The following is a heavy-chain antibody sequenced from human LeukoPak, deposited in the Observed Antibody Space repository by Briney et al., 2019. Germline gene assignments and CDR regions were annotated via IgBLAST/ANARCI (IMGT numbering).Heavy chain of an antibody. D-gene: IGHD1-26*01. V-gene: IGHV4-38-2*02. J-gene: IGHJ4*02. CDR2: IYHSGST. Sequence: PSETLSLTCTVSGYSISSGYYWGWIRQPPGKGLEWTGSIYHSGSTYYNPSLKSRVTISVDTSKNQFSLKLSSVTAADTAVYYCARDRSGARGASSFDYWGQGTLVTVSS. CDR3: ARDRSGARGASSFDY. CDR1: GYSISSGYY.